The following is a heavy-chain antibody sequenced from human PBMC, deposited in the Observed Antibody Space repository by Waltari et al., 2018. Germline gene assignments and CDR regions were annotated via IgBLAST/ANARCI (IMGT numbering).Heavy chain of an antibody. CDR1: GGSFSGYY. J-gene: IGHJ4*02. Sequence: QVQLQQWGAGLLRPSETLSLTCAVYGGSFSGYYWSWIRKPPGKGLEWIGEINHSGSTNYTPSLKSRVTISVDTSKNQFSLKLSSVTAADTAVYYCARSKRGADRGSCFDYWGQGTLVTVSS. CDR2: INHSGST. CDR3: ARSKRGADRGSCFDY. D-gene: IGHD3-16*01. V-gene: IGHV4-34*01.